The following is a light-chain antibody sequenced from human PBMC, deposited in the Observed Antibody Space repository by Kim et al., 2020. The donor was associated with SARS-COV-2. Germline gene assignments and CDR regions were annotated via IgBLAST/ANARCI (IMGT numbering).Light chain of an antibody. CDR1: SSNIWAGYD. Sequence: RVTMSCTGSSSNIWAGYDVHWYQQLPGTAPKLLIYGNNNRPSGVPDRFSGSKSGASASLAITGLQAEDEADYYCQSYDSSLSGYVFGTGTKVTVL. V-gene: IGLV1-40*03. J-gene: IGLJ1*01. CDR2: GNN. CDR3: QSYDSSLSGYV.